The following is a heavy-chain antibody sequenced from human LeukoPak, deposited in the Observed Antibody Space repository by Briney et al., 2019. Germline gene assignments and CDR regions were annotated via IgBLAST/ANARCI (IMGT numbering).Heavy chain of an antibody. V-gene: IGHV3-7*01. CDR2: IKTDGSQK. CDR1: GVTFGDYW. Sequence: GGSLRLSCVISGVTFGDYWMTWVRQAPGKGLEWVATIKTDGSQKFHVESVEGRFIISRDNAKNSMYLQMNSMRAEDTAVYYCARGHYGMEVWGPGTPVAV. J-gene: IGHJ6*02. CDR3: ARGHYGMEV.